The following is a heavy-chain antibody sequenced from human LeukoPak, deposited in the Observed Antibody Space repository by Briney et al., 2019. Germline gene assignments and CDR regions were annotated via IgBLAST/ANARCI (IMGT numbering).Heavy chain of an antibody. CDR1: GGSISSYY. CDR2: IYTSGST. V-gene: IGHV4-4*07. CDR3: ARGRGGSYLSTRRYYFDY. Sequence: SETLSLTCTVSGGSISSYYWSWIRQPAGKGLEWIGRIYTSGSTTYNPSLKSRVTISVDTSKNQFSLKLSSVTAADTAVYYCARGRGGSYLSTRRYYFDYWGQGTLVTVSS. D-gene: IGHD1-26*01. J-gene: IGHJ4*02.